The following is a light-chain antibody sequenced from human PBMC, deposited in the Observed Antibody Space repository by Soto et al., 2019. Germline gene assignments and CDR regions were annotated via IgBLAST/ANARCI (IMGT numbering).Light chain of an antibody. V-gene: IGKV1-5*03. Sequence: DIQMTQSPSTLSASVGARVTITCRASQSTSSWLAWYQQKPGKAPKLLIYKTSTLESGVPSRFSGSGAGTEFTLTIGCLQPDDFATYYCQQYSSYSYTFGQGTKLEIK. J-gene: IGKJ2*01. CDR1: QSTSSW. CDR3: QQYSSYSYT. CDR2: KTS.